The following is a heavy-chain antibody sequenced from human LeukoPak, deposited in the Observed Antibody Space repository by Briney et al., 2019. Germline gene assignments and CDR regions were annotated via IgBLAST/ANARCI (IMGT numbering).Heavy chain of an antibody. CDR3: AKAIYYDGSAPDAFDI. CDR2: ISGSGGST. V-gene: IGHV3-23*01. D-gene: IGHD3-22*01. J-gene: IGHJ3*02. CDR1: GFTFSSYA. Sequence: PGGSLRLSCAASGFTFSSYAMSWVRQAPGKGLEWVSAISGSGGSTYYADSVKGRFTISRDNSKNTLYLQMNSLRAEDTAVYYCAKAIYYDGSAPDAFDIWGQGTMVTVSS.